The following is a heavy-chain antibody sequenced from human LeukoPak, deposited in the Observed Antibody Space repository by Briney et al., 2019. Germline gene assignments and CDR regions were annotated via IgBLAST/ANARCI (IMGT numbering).Heavy chain of an antibody. D-gene: IGHD2-2*01. CDR3: ARGPFLCSSTSCHEGWFDP. V-gene: IGHV3-30-3*01. J-gene: IGHJ5*02. CDR2: ISYDGSNK. Sequence: GGSLRLSCAASGFTFSSYAMHWVRQAPGKGLEWVAVISYDGSNKYYADSVKGRFTISRDNSKNTLYLQMNSLRAEDTAVYYCARGPFLCSSTSCHEGWFDPWGQGTLVTVSS. CDR1: GFTFSSYA.